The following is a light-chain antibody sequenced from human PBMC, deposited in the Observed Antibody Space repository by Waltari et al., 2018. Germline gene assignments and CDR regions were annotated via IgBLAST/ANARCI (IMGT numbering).Light chain of an antibody. CDR3: SSYTTSSTVV. Sequence: QSALTQTASVSGSRGQSVTISCTGTNRDLGPYKFVPCYQQHPNKAPRPLIYEVNNRPSGVSTRFSGSRSGNAASLTISDLQSEDEAHYYCSSYTTSSTVVFGTGTKVT. CDR1: NRDLGPYKF. J-gene: IGLJ1*01. CDR2: EVN. V-gene: IGLV2-14*01.